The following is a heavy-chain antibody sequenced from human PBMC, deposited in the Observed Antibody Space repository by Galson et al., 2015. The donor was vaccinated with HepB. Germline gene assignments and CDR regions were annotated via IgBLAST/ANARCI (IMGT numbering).Heavy chain of an antibody. J-gene: IGHJ6*02. CDR3: ATVVPGSGWYGYYYYYGMDV. CDR2: INSDGSTT. CDR1: GFTFSTYW. Sequence: SLRLSCAGYGFTFSTYWMHWVRQAPGKGLVWVSHINSDGSTTTYADSVKGRFTISRDNAKNTLYLQMNSLRAEDTAVYYCATVVPGSGWYGYYYYYGMDVWGQGTTVTVSS. V-gene: IGHV3-74*01. D-gene: IGHD6-19*01.